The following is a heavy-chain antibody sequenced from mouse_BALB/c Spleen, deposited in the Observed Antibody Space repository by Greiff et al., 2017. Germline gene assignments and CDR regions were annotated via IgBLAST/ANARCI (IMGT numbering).Heavy chain of an antibody. D-gene: IGHD6-1*01. CDR1: GFTFSSFG. Sequence: EVKVVESGGGLVQPGGSRKLSCAASGFTFSSFGMHWVRQAPEKGLEWVAYISSGSSTIYYADTVKGRFTISRDNPKNTLFLQMTSLRSEDTAMYYCAREGVMSAAWFAYWGQGTLATVSA. V-gene: IGHV5-17*02. J-gene: IGHJ3*01. CDR3: AREGVMSAAWFAY. CDR2: ISSGSSTI.